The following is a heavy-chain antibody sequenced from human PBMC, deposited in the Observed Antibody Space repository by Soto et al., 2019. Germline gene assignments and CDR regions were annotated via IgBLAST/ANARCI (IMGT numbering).Heavy chain of an antibody. D-gene: IGHD4-17*01. Sequence: QVQLVETGGGVVQPGRSLRLSCAASGFTFSNYGMHWVRQAPGKGLEWGALISYDGSSKDYADSVKGRVTISRDNSKSTLFLQMNSLRVEDTAVYYCARGGYGDSHDEYFQHWGQGTLVTVSS. V-gene: IGHV3-30-3*01. CDR3: ARGGYGDSHDEYFQH. J-gene: IGHJ1*01. CDR2: ISYDGSSK. CDR1: GFTFSNYG.